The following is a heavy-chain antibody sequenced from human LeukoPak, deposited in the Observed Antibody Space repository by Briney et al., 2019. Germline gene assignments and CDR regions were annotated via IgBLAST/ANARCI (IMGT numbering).Heavy chain of an antibody. CDR1: GFTFSSYD. CDR3: ARVGGQLGPFYYYYGMDV. Sequence: RGSLRLSCAASGFTFSSYDMHWVRQAPGRGLEWVSAIGTVGDTYYPGSMKGRFTISRGNAKNSLYLQMNSLRAGDTAVYYCARVGGQLGPFYYYYGMDVWGQGTTVTVSS. D-gene: IGHD6-13*01. CDR2: IGTVGDT. V-gene: IGHV3-13*01. J-gene: IGHJ6*02.